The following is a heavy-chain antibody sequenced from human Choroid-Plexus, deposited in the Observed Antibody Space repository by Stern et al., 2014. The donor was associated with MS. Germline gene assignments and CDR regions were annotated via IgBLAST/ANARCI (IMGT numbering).Heavy chain of an antibody. CDR3: AKDRQYLTYFFDH. CDR2: VSHEGSYK. CDR1: GFTFGSCA. J-gene: IGHJ5*02. V-gene: IGHV3-30*18. D-gene: IGHD2/OR15-2a*01. Sequence: VQLVESGGGVVQPGRPLRLSCVASGFTFGSCAMHWVRKAPGKGLEWGGGVSHEGSYKYYADSVKGRFTISRDNSQNTLYMQMSSLRPEDTAVYYCAKDRQYLTYFFDHWGQGSLVTVSS.